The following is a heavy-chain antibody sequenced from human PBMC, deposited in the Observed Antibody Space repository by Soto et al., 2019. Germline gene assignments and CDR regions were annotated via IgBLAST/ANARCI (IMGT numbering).Heavy chain of an antibody. Sequence: QVQLVESGGGVVQPGRSLRLSCAASGFTFSSYAMHWVRQAPGKGLEWVAVISYDGSNKYYADSVKGRFTISRDNSKNTLYLQMNSLRAEDTAVYYCARDRVTTDSYYGMDVWGQGTTVTVSS. CDR2: ISYDGSNK. CDR3: ARDRVTTDSYYGMDV. D-gene: IGHD4-17*01. J-gene: IGHJ6*02. V-gene: IGHV3-30-3*01. CDR1: GFTFSSYA.